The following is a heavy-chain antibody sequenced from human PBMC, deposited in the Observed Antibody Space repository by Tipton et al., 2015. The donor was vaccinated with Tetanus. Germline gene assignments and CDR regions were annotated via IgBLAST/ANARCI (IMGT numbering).Heavy chain of an antibody. CDR3: ASGSTLDY. CDR2: ISSTSTYI. CDR1: GFTFNLYT. D-gene: IGHD4-11*01. Sequence: SLRLSCAVSGFTFNLYTMNWVRQSPGRGLEWFSSISSTSTYISYADSIKGRFTISRDNAKNSLYLQMNSLTAEDSAVYYCASGSTLDYWGQGTLVTVSS. V-gene: IGHV3-21*01. J-gene: IGHJ4*02.